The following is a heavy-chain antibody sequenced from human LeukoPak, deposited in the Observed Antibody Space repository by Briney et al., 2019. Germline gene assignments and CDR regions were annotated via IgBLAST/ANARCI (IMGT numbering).Heavy chain of an antibody. CDR2: IYYSGST. CDR1: GGSISSSSYY. Sequence: PSETLSLTCTVSGGSISSSSYYWGWIRQPPGKGLEWIGSIYYSGSTYYNPSLKSRVTISVDTSKNQFSLKLSSVTAADTAVYYCAKKYYRYSYGYGPFDYWGQGTLVTVSS. CDR3: AKKYYRYSYGYGPFDY. D-gene: IGHD5-18*01. J-gene: IGHJ4*02. V-gene: IGHV4-39*01.